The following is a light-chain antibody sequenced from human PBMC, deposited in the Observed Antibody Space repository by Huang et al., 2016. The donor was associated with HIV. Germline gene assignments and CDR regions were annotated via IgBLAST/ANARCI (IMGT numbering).Light chain of an antibody. V-gene: IGKV3-20*01. CDR2: GAS. J-gene: IGKJ4*01. CDR3: QQYLSSPLT. Sequence: DIVLTQSPGTLSSSPGARAALSCRASQNITNNYLAWYQQRSGQAPRLLIYGASNRAMGIPDRFSGSGSGTDFTRIINRLEPQDSAVYYCQQYLSSPLTFGGGTNVEIK. CDR1: QNITNNY.